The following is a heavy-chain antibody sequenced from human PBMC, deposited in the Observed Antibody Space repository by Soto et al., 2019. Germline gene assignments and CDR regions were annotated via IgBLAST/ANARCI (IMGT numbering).Heavy chain of an antibody. V-gene: IGHV3-21*02. J-gene: IGHJ4*02. D-gene: IGHD6-19*01. CDR2: ISGTGQFT. Sequence: EVQLVESGGGLVRPGGSLTLSCAASGFSFSNYAMTWVRQAPGRGLEWVSLISGTGQFTSHAESLKGRFIISRDNAKASLYLHMSSLTPDDTAVYYCARDFGTYTSSPRFDYWGQGALVTVSS. CDR3: ARDFGTYTSSPRFDY. CDR1: GFSFSNYA.